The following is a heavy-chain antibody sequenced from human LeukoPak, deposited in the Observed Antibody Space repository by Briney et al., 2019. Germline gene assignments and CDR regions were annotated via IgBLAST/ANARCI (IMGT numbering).Heavy chain of an antibody. CDR2: IGGSGGST. CDR3: ARAREDSSGYFPFDY. D-gene: IGHD3-22*01. J-gene: IGHJ4*02. Sequence: GGSLRLSCAASGFTFGIYAMSWVRQAPGKGLEWVSVIGGSGGSTYYADSVKGRFTISRDNAKNSLYLQMNSLRAEDTAVYYCARAREDSSGYFPFDYWGQGTLVTVSS. V-gene: IGHV3-23*01. CDR1: GFTFGIYA.